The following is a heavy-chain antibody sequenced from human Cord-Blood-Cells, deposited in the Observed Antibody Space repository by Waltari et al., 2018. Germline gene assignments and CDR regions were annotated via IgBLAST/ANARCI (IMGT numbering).Heavy chain of an antibody. D-gene: IGHD1-26*01. CDR1: GYTFTSYD. V-gene: IGHV1-8*01. CDR2: MNPNSGKT. J-gene: IGHJ1*01. CDR3: AIGSYLASLAEYFQH. Sequence: QVQLVQSGAEVQKPGASVTVSCKASGYTFTSYDINWLRQATGQGLEWMGGMNPNSGKTGNAQKFQGRVTMTGNTSISTAYMELSSLRSEDTAVYYCAIGSYLASLAEYFQHWGQGTLVTVSS.